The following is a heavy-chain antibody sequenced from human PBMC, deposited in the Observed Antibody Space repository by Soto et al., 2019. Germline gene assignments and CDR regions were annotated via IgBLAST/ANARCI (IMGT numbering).Heavy chain of an antibody. Sequence: ASVKVSCKASGGTFSSYAIGWVRQAPGQGLEWMGGIIPIFGTANYAQKFQGRVTITADESTSTAYMELNSLRAEDTAVYYCAKDNYYDSSGSYYNWFDPWGQGTLVTVSS. D-gene: IGHD3-22*01. CDR3: AKDNYYDSSGSYYNWFDP. J-gene: IGHJ5*02. CDR2: IIPIFGTA. CDR1: GGTFSSYA. V-gene: IGHV1-69*13.